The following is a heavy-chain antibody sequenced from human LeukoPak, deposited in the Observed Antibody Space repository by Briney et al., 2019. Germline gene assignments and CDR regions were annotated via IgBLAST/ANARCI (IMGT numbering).Heavy chain of an antibody. CDR3: ARDSAISTSGYLDY. D-gene: IGHD6-13*01. CDR1: GGSISSGDYY. J-gene: IGHJ4*02. Sequence: SETLSLTCAVSGGSISSGDYYWSWIRQPPGKGLEWIGYIYYSGSTYYNPSLKSRVTISVDTSKNQFSLKLTSVTAADTAVYYCARDSAISTSGYLDYWGQGTLVTVSS. CDR2: IYYSGST. V-gene: IGHV4-30-4*01.